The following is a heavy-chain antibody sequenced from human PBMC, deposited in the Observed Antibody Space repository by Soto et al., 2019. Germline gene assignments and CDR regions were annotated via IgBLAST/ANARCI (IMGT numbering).Heavy chain of an antibody. V-gene: IGHV4-4*02. D-gene: IGHD3-22*01. Sequence: SETLSLTCIVSGGSVSSSNWWSWVRQPPGKGLEWIGEIYHSGSTTYNPSLKSRATISVDKSENQFSLRLKSVTAADTAVYYCASVGSPYDNSGHYIPWRPGTLVTVSS. CDR1: GGSVSSSNW. J-gene: IGHJ5*02. CDR2: IYHSGST. CDR3: ASVGSPYDNSGHYIP.